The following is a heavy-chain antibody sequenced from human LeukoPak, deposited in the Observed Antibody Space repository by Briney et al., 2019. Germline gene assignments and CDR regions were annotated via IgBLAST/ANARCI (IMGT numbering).Heavy chain of an antibody. D-gene: IGHD3-10*01. CDR3: ARGHYGSGNKIYYYYYMDV. Sequence: SETLSLTCSVSGATISSYYWSWIRQPAGKGLEWIGRIYTSGSTNYNPSLKSRVTMSADTSKNQFSLKLSSVTAADTAVYYCARGHYGSGNKIYYYYYMDVWGKGTTVTISS. CDR2: IYTSGST. CDR1: GATISSYY. J-gene: IGHJ6*03. V-gene: IGHV4-4*07.